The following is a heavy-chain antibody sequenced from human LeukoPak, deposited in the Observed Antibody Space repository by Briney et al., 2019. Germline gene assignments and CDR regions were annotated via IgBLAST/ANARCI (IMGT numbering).Heavy chain of an antibody. Sequence: GGSLRLSCAASGFTFTTYAMSWVRQAPGKGLEWVSTISDSGASTYYADSVKGRFTISRDNSKNTLYLQMNSLRAEDTAVYYCAKSHSVGYRGYFDYWGQGALVTVSS. CDR2: ISDSGAST. CDR1: GFTFTTYA. J-gene: IGHJ4*02. D-gene: IGHD5-12*01. CDR3: AKSHSVGYRGYFDY. V-gene: IGHV3-23*01.